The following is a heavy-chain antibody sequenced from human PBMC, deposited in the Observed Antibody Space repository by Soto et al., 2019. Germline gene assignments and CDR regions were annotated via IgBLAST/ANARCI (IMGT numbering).Heavy chain of an antibody. V-gene: IGHV3-23*01. J-gene: IGHJ4*02. CDR3: ANPWVASITHRPPGFDY. CDR2: ISDSGDIT. D-gene: IGHD6-6*01. Sequence: GGSLRLSCAASEFTFSTYSMTWVRQAPGRWLQWVATISDSGDITYYANSVKGRFTISRDNSINTLYLQMNNLRAEDTALYYSANPWVASITHRPPGFDYWGRGTLVTVSS. CDR1: EFTFSTYS.